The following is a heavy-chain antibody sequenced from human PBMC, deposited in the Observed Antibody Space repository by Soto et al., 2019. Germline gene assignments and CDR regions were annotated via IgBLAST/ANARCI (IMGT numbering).Heavy chain of an antibody. D-gene: IGHD6-13*01. Sequence: PSETLSLTCTVSGGSISSTTYYWGWMRQPPGKGLEWIASFFIGGNTYYNPSLKSRVTISVDTSKNQFSLKLSSVTAADTAVYYCAKDQGSSWYEIDYWGQGTLVTVSS. CDR3: AKDQGSSWYEIDY. CDR1: GGSISSTTYY. J-gene: IGHJ4*02. V-gene: IGHV4-39*02. CDR2: FFIGGNT.